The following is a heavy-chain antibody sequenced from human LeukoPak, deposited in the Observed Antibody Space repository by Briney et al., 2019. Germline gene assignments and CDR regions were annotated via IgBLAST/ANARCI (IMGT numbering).Heavy chain of an antibody. J-gene: IGHJ6*03. D-gene: IGHD6-13*01. Sequence: PSETLSLTCTVSGYSISSGYYWGWIRQPPGKGLEWIGHSYYSGITNYNPSLKSRVTISVDTSKNQFSLRLSSVTAADTAVYYCVRGGSSSWPYYYYYMDVWGKGTTVTVSS. CDR2: SYYSGIT. CDR1: GYSISSGYY. CDR3: VRGGSSSWPYYYYYMDV. V-gene: IGHV4-61*01.